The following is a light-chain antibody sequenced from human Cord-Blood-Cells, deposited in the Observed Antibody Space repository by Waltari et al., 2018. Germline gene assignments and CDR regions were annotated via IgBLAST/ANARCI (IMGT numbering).Light chain of an antibody. J-gene: IGKJ1*01. CDR1: QSISSY. Sequence: DIQMTQAPSSLSASVGDRVPITCRASQSISSYLNWYQQKPEKAPKRLIYAASSLQSGVPSRFSGSGSGTDFTLTISRLQPEDFATYYCQQSYSTTWTVGQGTKVEIK. CDR3: QQSYSTTWT. V-gene: IGKV1-39*01. CDR2: AAS.